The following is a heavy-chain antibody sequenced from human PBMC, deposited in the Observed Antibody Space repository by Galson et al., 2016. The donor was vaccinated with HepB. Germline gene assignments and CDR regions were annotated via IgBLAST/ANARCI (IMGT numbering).Heavy chain of an antibody. J-gene: IGHJ4*02. CDR1: GGSISSGDYY. Sequence: TLSLTCTVSGGSISSGDYYWSWIRQPPGKGLEWIGYIYYSGSTYYNPSLKSRVTMSVDTSKNQFSLRLSSVTAADTAVHYCARGYYDLWSGSRSLDCWGQGTLVTVSS. CDR2: IYYSGST. D-gene: IGHD3-3*01. CDR3: ARGYYDLWSGSRSLDC. V-gene: IGHV4-30-4*01.